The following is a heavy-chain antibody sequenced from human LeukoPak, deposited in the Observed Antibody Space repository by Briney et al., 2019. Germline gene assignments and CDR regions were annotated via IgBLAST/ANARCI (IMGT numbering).Heavy chain of an antibody. CDR1: GFTFSSYW. Sequence: GGSLRLSCAASGFTFSSYWMTWVRQAPGKGLEWVANTKQDGSEKYYVDSVKGRFTISRDNAKNSLYLQTNSLRAEDTAVYYCARDGTLHLGYDYVGSIDYWGQGTLVTVSS. CDR2: TKQDGSEK. V-gene: IGHV3-7*01. D-gene: IGHD3-16*01. J-gene: IGHJ4*02. CDR3: ARDGTLHLGYDYVGSIDY.